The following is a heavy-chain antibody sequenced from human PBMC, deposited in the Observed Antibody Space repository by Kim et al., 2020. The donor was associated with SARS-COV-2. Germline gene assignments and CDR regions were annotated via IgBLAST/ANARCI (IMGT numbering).Heavy chain of an antibody. V-gene: IGHV4-59*01. J-gene: IGHJ4*02. Sequence: YNPSLKSRVNISVDTSKNQFSLKLSSVTAADTAVYYCARDKGFGEWLFDYWGQGTLVTVSS. CDR3: ARDKGFGEWLFDY. D-gene: IGHD3-10*01.